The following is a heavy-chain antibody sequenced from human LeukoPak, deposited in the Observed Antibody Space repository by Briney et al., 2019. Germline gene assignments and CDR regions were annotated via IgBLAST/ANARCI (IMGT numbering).Heavy chain of an antibody. D-gene: IGHD3-22*01. CDR3: ARDRHSSGYYYYFDY. CDR1: GFTFSSYS. V-gene: IGHV3-48*01. J-gene: IGHJ4*02. CDR2: IDSSSGTI. Sequence: GGSLRLSCAASGFTFSSYSMNWVRQAPGKGLEWVSYIDSSSGTIYYADYVKGRFTISRDNSKNTLYLQMNSLRAEDTAVYYCARDRHSSGYYYYFDYWGQGTLVTVSP.